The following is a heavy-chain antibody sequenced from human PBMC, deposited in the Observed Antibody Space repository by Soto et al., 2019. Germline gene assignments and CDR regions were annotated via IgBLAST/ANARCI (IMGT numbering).Heavy chain of an antibody. V-gene: IGHV1-46*01. J-gene: IGHJ4*02. CDR2: VNPGGGST. D-gene: IGHD6-6*01. CDR3: ARAPYSSSSFFFDF. CDR1: GYTFTAYF. Sequence: ASVKVSGKASGYTFTAYFMHWVRQAPGQGLEWMGIVNPGGGSTNYAQRFQGRIAMTWDTSTSTVYMELSRLRSDDTAVYYCARAPYSSSSFFFDFWGQGTPVTVSS.